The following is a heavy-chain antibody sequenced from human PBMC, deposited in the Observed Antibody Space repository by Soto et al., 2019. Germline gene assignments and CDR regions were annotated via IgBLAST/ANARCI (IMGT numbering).Heavy chain of an antibody. V-gene: IGHV3-23*01. J-gene: IGHJ4*02. D-gene: IGHD4-17*01. CDR2: INAHDGST. Sequence: PGGSLRLSCAASGLTFNNYAMSWVRQAPGKGLEWISAINAHDGSTYYADSVKGRFTISRGNSKNTLYLQMSSLRAEDAAVYYCASPPRPTVADNLFDYWGPGTLVTVSS. CDR1: GLTFNNYA. CDR3: ASPPRPTVADNLFDY.